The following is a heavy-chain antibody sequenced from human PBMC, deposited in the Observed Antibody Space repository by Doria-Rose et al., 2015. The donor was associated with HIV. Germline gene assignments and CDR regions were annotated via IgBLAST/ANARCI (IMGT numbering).Heavy chain of an antibody. CDR2: IFPDDER. J-gene: IGHJ4*02. CDR1: GVSLSSPGMG. CDR3: ARIKSSRWYHKYYFDF. D-gene: IGHD6-13*01. Sequence: ESGPVLVKPTETLTLTCTVSGVSLSSPGMGVSWIRQPPGKALEWLANIFPDDERSYKTSLKSRLTISRRTSKSQVVLTMTDMDPVDTATYYCARIKSSRWYHKYYFDFWGQGTLVIVSA. V-gene: IGHV2-26*01.